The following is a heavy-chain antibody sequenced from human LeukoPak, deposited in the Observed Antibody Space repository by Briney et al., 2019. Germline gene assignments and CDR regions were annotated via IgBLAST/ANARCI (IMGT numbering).Heavy chain of an antibody. Sequence: PSETLSLTCAVYGGSFSGYYWSWIRQPPGKGLEWIGEINHSGSTNYNPSLKSRVTISVDTSKNQFSLKLSSVTAADTAVYYCASGRYSFYYFDYWGQGTLVTVSS. D-gene: IGHD2-15*01. J-gene: IGHJ4*02. CDR3: ASGRYSFYYFDY. CDR1: GGSFSGYY. V-gene: IGHV4-34*01. CDR2: INHSGST.